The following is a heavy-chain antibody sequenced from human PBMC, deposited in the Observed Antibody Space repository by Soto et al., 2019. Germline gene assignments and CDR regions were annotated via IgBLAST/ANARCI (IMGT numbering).Heavy chain of an antibody. CDR1: GFSLTTPGMC. J-gene: IGHJ6*02. Sequence: SGPTLVNPRQTLTLTCTFSGFSLTTPGMCVSWIRQPPGKALEWLAVIDWDDDKYYSTSLKTRLSISMDTSKNQVVLEMTNVAPVDTATYYCAHIPGDGDYYYYPMDVWGQGTTVTVSS. CDR2: IDWDDDK. CDR3: AHIPGDGDYYYYPMDV. V-gene: IGHV2-70*12. D-gene: IGHD3-16*01.